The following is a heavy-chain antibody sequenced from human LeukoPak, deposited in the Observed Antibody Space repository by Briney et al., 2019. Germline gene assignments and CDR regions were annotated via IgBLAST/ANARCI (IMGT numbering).Heavy chain of an antibody. CDR1: GYTFTSYG. D-gene: IGHD2-15*01. CDR3: ARPAIYCSGGSCSYYFDY. CDR2: ISAYNGNT. V-gene: IGHV1-18*03. Sequence: ASVKVSCKASGYTFTSYGIRWVRQAPGQGLEWMGWISAYNGNTNYAQKLQGRVTMTTDTSTSTAYMELRSLRSDDMAVYYCARPAIYCSGGSCSYYFDYWGQGTLVTVSS. J-gene: IGHJ4*02.